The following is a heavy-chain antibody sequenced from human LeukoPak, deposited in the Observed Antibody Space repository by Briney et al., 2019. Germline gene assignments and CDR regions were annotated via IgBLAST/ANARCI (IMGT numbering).Heavy chain of an antibody. CDR3: ARAAYYYDSSGYYYDY. V-gene: IGHV3-7*01. Sequence: GGSLRLSCAASGFTFNGYWMSWVRQAPGKGLEWVANIKQDGSEKYYVDSVKGRFTISRDNAKNSLYLQMNSLRAEDTAVYYCARAAYYYDSSGYYYDYWGQGTLVTVSS. CDR1: GFTFNGYW. J-gene: IGHJ4*02. CDR2: IKQDGSEK. D-gene: IGHD3-22*01.